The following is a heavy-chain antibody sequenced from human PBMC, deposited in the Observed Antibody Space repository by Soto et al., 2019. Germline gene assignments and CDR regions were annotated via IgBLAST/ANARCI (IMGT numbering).Heavy chain of an antibody. CDR2: IKSKTDGGTT. CDR3: TTDPGYVVVVVAKDTRVWFDP. CDR1: GFTFSNAW. V-gene: IGHV3-15*01. Sequence: PGGSLRLSCAASGFTFSNAWMSWVRQAPGKGLEWVGRIKSKTDGGTTDYAAPVKGRFTISRDDSKNTLYLQMNSLKTEDTAVYYCTTDPGYVVVVVAKDTRVWFDPWGQGTLVTVSS. J-gene: IGHJ5*02. D-gene: IGHD2-15*01.